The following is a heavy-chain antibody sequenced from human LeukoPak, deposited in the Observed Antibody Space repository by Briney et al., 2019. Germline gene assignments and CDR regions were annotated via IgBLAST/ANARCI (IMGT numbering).Heavy chain of an antibody. CDR3: ASSFPRRDDYISNYFDY. D-gene: IGHD5-24*01. Sequence: PGGSLRLSCAASGFTFSTYSMNWVRQAPGRGLEWVSSISSSGTYIYYADSMRGRFTISRDNSKNSLYQQMNSLRAEDTAVYYCASSFPRRDDYISNYFDYWGQGTLVTVSS. J-gene: IGHJ4*02. CDR2: ISSSGTYI. CDR1: GFTFSTYS. V-gene: IGHV3-21*01.